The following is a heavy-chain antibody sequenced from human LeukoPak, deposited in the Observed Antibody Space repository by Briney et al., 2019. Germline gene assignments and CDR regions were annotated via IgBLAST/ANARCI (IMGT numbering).Heavy chain of an antibody. Sequence: LRASVKVSCKASGGTFSSYAISWVRQAHGQGLEWMGGIIPTFGTANYAQKFQGRVTITADEATSTAYMELRSLRSEDTAVYYCARVVVGYCSGGSCYPPYYFDYWGQGTLGTVSS. D-gene: IGHD2-15*01. V-gene: IGHV1-69*13. CDR1: GGTFSSYA. CDR3: ARVVVGYCSGGSCYPPYYFDY. CDR2: IIPTFGTA. J-gene: IGHJ4*02.